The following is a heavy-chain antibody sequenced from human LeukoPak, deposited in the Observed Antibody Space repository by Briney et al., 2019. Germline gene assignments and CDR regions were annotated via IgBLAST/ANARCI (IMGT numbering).Heavy chain of an antibody. J-gene: IGHJ2*01. CDR1: GGTFSSYA. CDR3: ARAYYYGSGSYAPYWYFDL. V-gene: IGHV1-69*13. D-gene: IGHD3-10*01. CDR2: IIPIFGTA. Sequence: SVKVSCKASGGTFSSYAISWVRQAPGQGLEWMGGIIPIFGTANYAQKFQGRVTITADESTSTAYMELSSLRSEDTAVYYCARAYYYGSGSYAPYWYFDLWGRGTLVTVSS.